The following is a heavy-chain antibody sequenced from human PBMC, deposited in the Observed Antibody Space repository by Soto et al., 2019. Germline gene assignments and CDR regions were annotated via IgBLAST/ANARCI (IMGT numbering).Heavy chain of an antibody. CDR2: ISGSGGST. V-gene: IGHV3-23*01. Sequence: GGSLRLSCAASGFTFSSYAMSWVRQAPGKGLERVSAISGSGGSTYYADSVKGRFTISRDNSKNTLYLQMNSLRAEDTAVYYCAKDAYYDFWSGYYSTPYFDYWGQGTLVTVSS. CDR3: AKDAYYDFWSGYYSTPYFDY. CDR1: GFTFSSYA. J-gene: IGHJ4*02. D-gene: IGHD3-3*01.